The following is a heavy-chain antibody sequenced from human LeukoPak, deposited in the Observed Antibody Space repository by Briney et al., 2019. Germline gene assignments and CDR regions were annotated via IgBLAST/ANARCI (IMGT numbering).Heavy chain of an antibody. D-gene: IGHD6-13*01. V-gene: IGHV3-21*01. J-gene: IGHJ4*02. Sequence: GGSLRLSCAASGFTFSSYSMNWVRQAPGKGLEWVSSISSSSSYIYYADSVKGRFTISRDNAKNSLYLQMSSLRAEDTAVYYCARAPYSSSWLPPYYFDYWGQGTLVTVSS. CDR3: ARAPYSSSWLPPYYFDY. CDR1: GFTFSSYS. CDR2: ISSSSSYI.